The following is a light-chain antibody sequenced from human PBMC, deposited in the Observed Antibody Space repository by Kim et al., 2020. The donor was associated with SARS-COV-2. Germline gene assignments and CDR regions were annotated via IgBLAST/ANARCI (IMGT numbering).Light chain of an antibody. CDR2: WAS. V-gene: IGKV4-1*01. J-gene: IGKJ2*01. CDR3: QQYYSLPPT. Sequence: RATVNCKSSQSVLYNSKNKNDLAWYQQKPGQPPKLLIYWASARESGVPDRFSGSGSGTDFTLTISSLQAEDVAVYYCQQYYSLPPTFGQGTKLEI. CDR1: QSVLYNSKNKND.